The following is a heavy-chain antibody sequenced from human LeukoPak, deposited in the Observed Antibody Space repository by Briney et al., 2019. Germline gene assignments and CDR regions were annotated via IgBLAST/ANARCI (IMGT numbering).Heavy chain of an antibody. V-gene: IGHV4-39*01. CDR2: IYDSGST. Sequence: SETLSLTCTVSGVSISSSMYHWDWIRQPPGKGLEWIGSIYDSGSTYYSPSLKSRVTISVDTSKNQFSLKLSSVTAADAAVYYCARGPGTMVRGVIILPYGMDVWGQGTTVTVSS. D-gene: IGHD3-10*01. CDR3: ARGPGTMVRGVIILPYGMDV. CDR1: GVSISSSMYH. J-gene: IGHJ6*02.